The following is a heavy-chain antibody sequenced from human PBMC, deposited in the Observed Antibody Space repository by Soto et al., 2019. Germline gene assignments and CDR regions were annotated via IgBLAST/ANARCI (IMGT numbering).Heavy chain of an antibody. Sequence: EVQLLESGGGLVQPGGSLRLSCAASGFTFISYAMSWVRQAPGKGLEWVSAISGSGGSTYYADSVKGRFTISRDSSKNTLYLQVNSLRAEDTAVYYCAKDTIRASGITLYYFDYWGQGTLVTVSS. CDR2: ISGSGGST. D-gene: IGHD1-26*01. J-gene: IGHJ4*02. CDR1: GFTFISYA. CDR3: AKDTIRASGITLYYFDY. V-gene: IGHV3-23*01.